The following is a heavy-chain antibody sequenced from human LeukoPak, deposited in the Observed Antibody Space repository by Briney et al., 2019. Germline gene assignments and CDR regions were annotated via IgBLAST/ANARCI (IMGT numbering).Heavy chain of an antibody. CDR2: MYHSGST. D-gene: IGHD6-13*01. Sequence: SETLSLTCAVSGGSISSGGYSWGWIRQPPGKGLEWIGTMYHSGSTYYTPSLQSRVTISIDTSTNEVSLRLTSVTATDTAVYFCARAPRQSSWYDSWGQGTLVTVSS. CDR1: GGSISSGGYS. V-gene: IGHV4-39*07. CDR3: ARAPRQSSWYDS. J-gene: IGHJ5*01.